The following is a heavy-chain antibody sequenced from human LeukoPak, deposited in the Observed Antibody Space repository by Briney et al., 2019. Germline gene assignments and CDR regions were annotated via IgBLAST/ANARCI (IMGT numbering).Heavy chain of an antibody. D-gene: IGHD3-3*01. CDR1: GFIFGKYW. J-gene: IGHJ4*02. CDR3: ARDQYDTWSRRGNFDS. Sequence: GGSLRLSCAASGFIFGKYWMSWVRQAPGKGLEWVANIKLDGSEKDYVDSVKGRFTISRDNTKNSLYLQMNSLRAEDTAVFYCARDQYDTWSRRGNFDSWGQGTLVIVSS. V-gene: IGHV3-7*03. CDR2: IKLDGSEK.